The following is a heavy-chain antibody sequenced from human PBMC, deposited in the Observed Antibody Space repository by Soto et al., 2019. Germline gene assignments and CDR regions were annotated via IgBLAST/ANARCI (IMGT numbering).Heavy chain of an antibody. CDR2: ISSSSSYI. D-gene: IGHD6-19*01. V-gene: IGHV3-21*01. J-gene: IGHJ4*02. Sequence: PGGSLRLSCAASGFTFSSYSMNWVRQAPGKGLEWVSSISSSSSYIYYADSVKGRFTISRDNAKNSLYLQMNSLRAEDTAVYYCARDKAGSSGWVRNDYWGQGTLVTVSS. CDR3: ARDKAGSSGWVRNDY. CDR1: GFTFSSYS.